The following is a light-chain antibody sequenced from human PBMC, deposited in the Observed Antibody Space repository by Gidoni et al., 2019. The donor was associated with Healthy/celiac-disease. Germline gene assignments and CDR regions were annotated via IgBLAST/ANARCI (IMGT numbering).Light chain of an antibody. J-gene: IGKJ1*01. V-gene: IGKV3-15*01. CDR1: QSVNSN. CDR2: GAS. CDR3: QQYNNWPPTWT. Sequence: EIVMTQSPATLSVSPGERATLSWRASQSVNSNLAWYQQKPGQAPRLLIYGASTRATGIPARFSGSGSGTEFTLTISSLQSEDFAVYYCQQYNNWPPTWTFGQGTKVEIK.